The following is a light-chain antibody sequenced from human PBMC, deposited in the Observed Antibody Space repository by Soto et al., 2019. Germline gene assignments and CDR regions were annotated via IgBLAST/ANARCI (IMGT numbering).Light chain of an antibody. V-gene: IGKV3-15*01. Sequence: EIVMTQSPGTLSVSPGERATLFCRASQSVSSNLAWYQQKAGQAPRLLIYGTSTRATGIPARFSGSGSGTDFTLTISSLQSEDFAVYYCQQYNNWPPLTFGGGTKVEI. CDR3: QQYNNWPPLT. J-gene: IGKJ4*01. CDR2: GTS. CDR1: QSVSSN.